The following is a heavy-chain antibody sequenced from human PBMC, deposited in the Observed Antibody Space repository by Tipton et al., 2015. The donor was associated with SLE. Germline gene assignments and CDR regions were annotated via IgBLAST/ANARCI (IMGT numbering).Heavy chain of an antibody. CDR1: GGSISNYY. Sequence: TLSLTCTVSGGSISNYYWNWIRQPPGKGLEWIGSIYYSGSTYYNPSLKSRVSISVDTSKNQFFLNLHSVTAADTAVYYCARGGASVLIRNCYFDYWGQGSLVTVSS. CDR3: ARGGASVLIRNCYFDY. D-gene: IGHD2-8*01. CDR2: IYYSGST. V-gene: IGHV4-59*12. J-gene: IGHJ4*01.